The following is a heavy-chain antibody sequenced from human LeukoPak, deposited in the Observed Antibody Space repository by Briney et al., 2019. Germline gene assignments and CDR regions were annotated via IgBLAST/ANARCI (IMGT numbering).Heavy chain of an antibody. D-gene: IGHD3-22*01. CDR2: ISGDGGST. Sequence: GGSLRLSCAASGFTFDDYAMHWVRQAPGKGLEWVSLISGDGGSTYYADSVKGRFTISRDNSKNSLYLQMNSLRTEDTALYYCAFDYYDSSGYYNVPYFQHWGQGTLVTVSS. J-gene: IGHJ1*01. CDR3: AFDYYDSSGYYNVPYFQH. CDR1: GFTFDDYA. V-gene: IGHV3-43*02.